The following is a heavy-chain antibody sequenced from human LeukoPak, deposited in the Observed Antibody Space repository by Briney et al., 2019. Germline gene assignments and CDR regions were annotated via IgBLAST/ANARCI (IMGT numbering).Heavy chain of an antibody. CDR3: ARYVPAAYWFDP. V-gene: IGHV4-30-4*08. Sequence: SQTLSLTCTVSGGSININNYYWSWIRQPPGKGLEWIGYIYYSGSTYYNPSLKSRATISVDTSKNQFSLKVSSVTAADTAVYYCARYVPAAYWFDPWGLGTLVTVSS. J-gene: IGHJ5*02. CDR1: GGSININNYY. D-gene: IGHD2-2*01. CDR2: IYYSGST.